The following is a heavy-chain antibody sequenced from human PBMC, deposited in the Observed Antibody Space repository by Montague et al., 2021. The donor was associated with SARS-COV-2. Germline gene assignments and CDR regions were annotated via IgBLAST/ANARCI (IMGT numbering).Heavy chain of an antibody. V-gene: IGHV4-34*01. Sequence: SETLSLTCAVYGGSFTDFYWTWCLHPPGEGREWIVESNDRGSSNYNPSLNNRVAISVYKSKNQISLKLPSVTAADAATYYCARGHVTVFAMLIAFPAAGALDVWGQGTTVTVS. CDR3: ARGHVTVFAMLIAFPAAGALDV. J-gene: IGHJ3*01. D-gene: IGHD3-16*01. CDR1: GGSFTDFY. CDR2: SNDRGSS.